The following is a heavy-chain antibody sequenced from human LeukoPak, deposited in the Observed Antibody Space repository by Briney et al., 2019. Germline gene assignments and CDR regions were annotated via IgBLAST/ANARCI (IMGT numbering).Heavy chain of an antibody. D-gene: IGHD6-19*01. Sequence: ASVKVSCKATGSTITSYYMHWLRQAPGQGLEWMGIINPSGGGTNYAQKFQGRVTMTRDTSTSTVYMELSSLRSEDTAVYYCAKTFIAVANPIDYWGQGTLVTVSS. V-gene: IGHV1-46*01. CDR3: AKTFIAVANPIDY. CDR1: GSTITSYY. CDR2: INPSGGGT. J-gene: IGHJ4*02.